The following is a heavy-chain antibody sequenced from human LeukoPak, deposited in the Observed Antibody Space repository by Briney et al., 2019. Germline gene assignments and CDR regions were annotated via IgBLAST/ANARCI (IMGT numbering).Heavy chain of an antibody. CDR3: ARAPEVWFGEPNFDY. V-gene: IGHV3-30-3*01. CDR2: ISYDGSNK. D-gene: IGHD3-10*01. Sequence: GGSLRLSCAASGFTFSSYAMHWVRQAPGKGLEWVAVISYDGSNKYYADSVKGRFTISRDNSKNTLYLQMNSLRAEDTAVYYCARAPEVWFGEPNFDYWGQGTLVTVSS. J-gene: IGHJ4*02. CDR1: GFTFSSYA.